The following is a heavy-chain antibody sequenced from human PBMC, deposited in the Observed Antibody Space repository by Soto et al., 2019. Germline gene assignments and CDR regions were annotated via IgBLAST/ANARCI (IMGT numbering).Heavy chain of an antibody. D-gene: IGHD6-13*01. J-gene: IGHJ3*02. CDR3: AKIAAAGDAFDI. CDR2: ISGSGGST. Sequence: EVQLLESGGGLVQPGGSLRLSCAASGFTFSSYAMSWVRQAPGKGLEWVSAISGSGGSTYYADSVKGRFTISRDNSESTLYLQMNSLRAEDTAVYYCAKIAAAGDAFDIWGQGTMVTVSS. CDR1: GFTFSSYA. V-gene: IGHV3-23*01.